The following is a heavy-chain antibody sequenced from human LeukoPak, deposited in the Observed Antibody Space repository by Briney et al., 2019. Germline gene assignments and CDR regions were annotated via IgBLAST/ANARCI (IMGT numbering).Heavy chain of an antibody. J-gene: IGHJ6*02. CDR2: ISWNSGSI. D-gene: IGHD1-7*01. V-gene: IGHV3-9*01. Sequence: GGSLRLSCTGSKFTFSNYGMQWVRQAPGKGLEWVSGISWNSGSIGYADSVKGRFTISRDNAKNSLYLQMNSLRAEDTAVYYCARGGTTSNYYYYGMDVWGQGTTVTVSS. CDR3: ARGGTTSNYYYYGMDV. CDR1: KFTFSNYG.